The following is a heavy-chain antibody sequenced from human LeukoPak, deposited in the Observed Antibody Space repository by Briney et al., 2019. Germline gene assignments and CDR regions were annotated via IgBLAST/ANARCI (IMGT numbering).Heavy chain of an antibody. CDR1: GFTFSSYG. CDR2: ISYDGSNK. Sequence: PGGSLRLSCAASGFTFSSYGMHWVRQAPGKGLEWVAVISYDGSNKYYADSVKGRFTISRDNSKNTVYLQMNSLRAEDTAVYYCAKGPTDDPFDYWGQGTLLTVSS. J-gene: IGHJ4*02. CDR3: AKGPTDDPFDY. V-gene: IGHV3-30*18.